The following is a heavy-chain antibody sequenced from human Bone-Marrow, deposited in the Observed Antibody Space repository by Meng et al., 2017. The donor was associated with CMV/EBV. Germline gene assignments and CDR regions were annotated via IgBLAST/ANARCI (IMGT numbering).Heavy chain of an antibody. Sequence: GCYWSWLHRPPGKGLEGIEEIGHSGSTNGNASLKKRVTISVDTTKNQFSLKLSSVTAADTAVYYCARGPRITIFGVVIIGYFQHWGQGTLVTVSS. D-gene: IGHD3-3*01. CDR2: IGHSGST. CDR3: ARGPRITIFGVVIIGYFQH. CDR1: GCY. V-gene: IGHV4-34*01. J-gene: IGHJ1*01.